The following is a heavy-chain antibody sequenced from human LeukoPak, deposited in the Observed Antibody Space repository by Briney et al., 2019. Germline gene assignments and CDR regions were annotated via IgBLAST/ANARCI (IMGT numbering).Heavy chain of an antibody. CDR2: IYHDGNT. CDR1: GGSMTGYY. J-gene: IGHJ4*02. D-gene: IGHD2-2*01. Sequence: PSETLSLTCTVSGGSMTGYYWTWIRQPPGKGLEWIGYIYHDGNTNYNPSLKSRVTISGDTSKNQVSLNLGSVTAADTAVYYCATDKGYHYYWGQGTLVTVSS. CDR3: ATDKGYHYY. V-gene: IGHV4-59*12.